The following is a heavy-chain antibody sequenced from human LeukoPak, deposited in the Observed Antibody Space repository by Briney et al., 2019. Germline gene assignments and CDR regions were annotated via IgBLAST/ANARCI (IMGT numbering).Heavy chain of an antibody. D-gene: IGHD6-19*01. CDR1: GYTFTSYD. CDR3: ARGYSSGWYEAYYYYYGMDV. Sequence: ASVKVSCKASGYTFTSYDISWVRQAPGQGLEWMGWISAYNGNTNYAQKLQGRVTMTTDTSTSTAYMELRSLRSDDTAVYYCARGYSSGWYEAYYYYYGMDVWGQGTTVTVSS. CDR2: ISAYNGNT. V-gene: IGHV1-18*01. J-gene: IGHJ6*02.